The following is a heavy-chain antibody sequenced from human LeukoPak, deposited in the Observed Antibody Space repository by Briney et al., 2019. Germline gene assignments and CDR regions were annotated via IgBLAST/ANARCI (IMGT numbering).Heavy chain of an antibody. CDR2: ISAYNGNT. D-gene: IGHD2-2*01. V-gene: IGHV1-18*01. CDR1: GYTFTSYG. CDR3: AREGYCSTTGCHDAY. J-gene: IGHJ4*02. Sequence: GASVKVSCKASGYTFTSYGISWVRQAPGQGLEWMGWISAYNGNTNYAQKLQGRVTMTTDTSTSTAYMELRSLRSDDTAVYYCAREGYCSTTGCHDAYWGQGTLVTVSS.